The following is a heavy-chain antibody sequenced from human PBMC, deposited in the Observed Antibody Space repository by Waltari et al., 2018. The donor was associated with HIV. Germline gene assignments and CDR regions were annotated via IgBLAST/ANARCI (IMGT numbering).Heavy chain of an antibody. V-gene: IGHV1-46*01. CDR2: IDPSAGTR. Sequence: VRLEQSGTEVKEPGSSVIVSCKTTGFVFTSYYIHWVRQVPGQGLEWMGTIDPSAGTRRFAHRIRHRSKLTRDVSRNTVYMEVTRMACGATAIYYCARDRSPIQDYSLDVWGQGT. CDR3: ARDRSPIQDYSLDV. J-gene: IGHJ6*02. D-gene: IGHD2-21*01. CDR1: GFVFTSYY.